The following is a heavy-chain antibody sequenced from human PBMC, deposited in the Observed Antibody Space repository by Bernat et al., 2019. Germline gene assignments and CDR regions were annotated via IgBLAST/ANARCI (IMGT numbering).Heavy chain of an antibody. CDR2: MNPNSGNT. V-gene: IGHV1-8*01. Sequence: QVQLVQSGAEVKKPGASVKVSCKASGYTFTSFDINWVRQAAGQGPEWMGWMNPNSGNTGYAQKFQGRVTMTRDTPTNTAYMDLSSLTSEDTAVYYCARGQDSSSNLDYWGQGTLLTVSS. CDR1: GYTFTSFD. D-gene: IGHD6-13*01. CDR3: ARGQDSSSNLDY. J-gene: IGHJ4*02.